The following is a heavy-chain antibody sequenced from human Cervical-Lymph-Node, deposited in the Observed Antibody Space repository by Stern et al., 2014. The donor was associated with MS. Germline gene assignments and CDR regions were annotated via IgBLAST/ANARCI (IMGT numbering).Heavy chain of an antibody. V-gene: IGHV1-2*04. CDR3: ARGRRSSGWSPPDAFDI. Sequence: QDQLVQSGAEVKKPGASVKVSCKASGYTFTDYYMHWVRQAPGQGLEWMGWINPNSGGTNYVQKFQGWVTMTRDTSLSTAYMDLSRLRSDDTAVYYCARGRRSSGWSPPDAFDIWGQGTMVTVSS. D-gene: IGHD6-19*01. CDR2: INPNSGGT. J-gene: IGHJ3*02. CDR1: GYTFTDYY.